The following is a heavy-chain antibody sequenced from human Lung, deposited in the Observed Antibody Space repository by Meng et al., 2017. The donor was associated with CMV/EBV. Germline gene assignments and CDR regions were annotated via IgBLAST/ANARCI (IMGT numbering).Heavy chain of an antibody. V-gene: IGHV4-34*01. D-gene: IGHD3-3*01. CDR1: GGSFSGYY. CDR2: INHSGST. CDR3: ARRLRFLEWLLYLGWFDP. J-gene: IGHJ5*02. Sequence: TXSLTXXVYGGSFSGYYWSWIRQPPGKGLEWIGEINHSGSTNYNPSLKSRVTISVDTSKNQFSLKLSSVTAADTAVYYCARRLRFLEWLLYLGWFDPWGQGTLVTVSS.